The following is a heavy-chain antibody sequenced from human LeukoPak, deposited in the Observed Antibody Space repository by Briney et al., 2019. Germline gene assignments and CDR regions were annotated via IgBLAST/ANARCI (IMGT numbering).Heavy chain of an antibody. CDR2: ISAYNGNT. D-gene: IGHD1-1*01. CDR1: GYTFTSYG. V-gene: IGHV1-18*01. J-gene: IGHJ3*02. Sequence: ASVKVSCKASGYTFTSYGISWVRQAPGQGLEWMGWISAYNGNTNYAQKLQGRVTMTTDTSTSTAYVELRSLRSDDTAVYYCARENSERGAFDIWGQGTMVTVSS. CDR3: ARENSERGAFDI.